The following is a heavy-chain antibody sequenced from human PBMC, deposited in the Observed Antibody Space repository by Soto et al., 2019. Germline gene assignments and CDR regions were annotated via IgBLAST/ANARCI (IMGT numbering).Heavy chain of an antibody. Sequence: SLSLTCTVSGGSISSYYWSWIRQPAGKGLEWIGRIYTSGSTNYNPSLKSRVTMSVDTSKNQFSLKLSSVTAADTAVYYCARDTVTMVRRTRYGMDVWGQGTTVTVSS. CDR1: GGSISSYY. J-gene: IGHJ6*02. CDR2: IYTSGST. D-gene: IGHD3-10*01. V-gene: IGHV4-4*07. CDR3: ARDTVTMVRRTRYGMDV.